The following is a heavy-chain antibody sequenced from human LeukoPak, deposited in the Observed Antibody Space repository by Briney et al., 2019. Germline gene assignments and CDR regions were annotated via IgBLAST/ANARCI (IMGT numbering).Heavy chain of an antibody. Sequence: GGSLRLSCTTSGFTFNTYGFHWVCQSPGKGLEWVSVFYCCGGGIYYADSVKGRFSVSRDDSKNILFLQMNTLRAEDTGVYYCARDFWGSGNRYFDSWGQGTPVTVSS. CDR2: FYCCGGGI. J-gene: IGHJ4*02. V-gene: IGHV3-NL1*01. D-gene: IGHD3-10*01. CDR3: ARDFWGSGNRYFDS. CDR1: GFTFNTYG.